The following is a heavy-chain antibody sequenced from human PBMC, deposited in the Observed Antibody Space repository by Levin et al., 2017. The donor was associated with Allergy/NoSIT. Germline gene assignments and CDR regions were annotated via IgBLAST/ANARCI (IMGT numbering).Heavy chain of an antibody. D-gene: IGHD6-19*01. CDR3: AREGGIAVADHLAH. V-gene: IGHV3-9*01. CDR2: VSWNSDAI. CDR1: GFAFDDFA. Sequence: GGSLRLSCAASGFAFDDFAIHWVRQAPGKGLEWVSRVSWNSDAIDYADSVKGRFTISRDNAKNSLFLQMNGLKPDDTALYYCAREGGIAVADHLAHWGQGTLVTVSS. J-gene: IGHJ4*02.